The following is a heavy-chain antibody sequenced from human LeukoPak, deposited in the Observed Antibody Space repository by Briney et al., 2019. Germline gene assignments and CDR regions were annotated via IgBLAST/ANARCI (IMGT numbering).Heavy chain of an antibody. D-gene: IGHD4-17*01. CDR1: SSYA. CDR2: TYYRSKWYN. CDR3: ARDKYGIFDY. Sequence: SSYAISWVRQAPGQGLEWMGRTYYRSKWYNDYAVSVKSRITINPDTSKNQFSLRLNSVTPEDTAVYYCARDKYGIFDYGGRGPLVTVSS. V-gene: IGHV6-1*01. J-gene: IGHJ4*02.